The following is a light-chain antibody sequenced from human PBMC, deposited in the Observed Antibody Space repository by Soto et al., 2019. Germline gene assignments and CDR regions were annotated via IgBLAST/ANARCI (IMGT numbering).Light chain of an antibody. Sequence: EIVLTQSPGTLSLSPGERATLSCRASQSVSRDYLAWYQQKPGQAPRLLIYGASSRATGITDRFSGSGSGTDFTLTISSLEPEDYAVYYCQQYGSSPRYTFGQGTKLEIK. V-gene: IGKV3-20*01. CDR3: QQYGSSPRYT. J-gene: IGKJ2*01. CDR1: QSVSRDY. CDR2: GAS.